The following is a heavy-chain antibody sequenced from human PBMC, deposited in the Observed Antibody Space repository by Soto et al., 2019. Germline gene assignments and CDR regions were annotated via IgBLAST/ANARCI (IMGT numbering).Heavy chain of an antibody. CDR3: ARTDYDSSGYYYHPFDY. CDR2: TYYRSKWYN. Sequence: SQTLSLTCAISGDSVSSNSAAWNWIRQSPSRGLEWLGRTYYRSKWYNDYAVSVKSRITINPDTSKNQFSLQLNSVTPEDTAVYYCARTDYDSSGYYYHPFDYWGQGTLVTVSS. J-gene: IGHJ4*02. CDR1: GDSVSSNSAA. V-gene: IGHV6-1*01. D-gene: IGHD3-22*01.